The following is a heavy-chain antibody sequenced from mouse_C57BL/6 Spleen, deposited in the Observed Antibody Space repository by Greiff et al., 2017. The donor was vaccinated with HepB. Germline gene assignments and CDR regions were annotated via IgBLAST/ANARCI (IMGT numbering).Heavy chain of an antibody. J-gene: IGHJ4*01. D-gene: IGHD1-3*01. CDR2: ISSGGDYI. CDR1: GFTFSSYA. CDR3: TRGVAPYYYAMDY. V-gene: IGHV5-9-1*02. Sequence: EVKLVESGEGLVKPGGSLKLSCAASGFTFSSYAMSWVRQTPEKRLEWVAYISSGGDYIYYADTVKGRFTISRDNARNTLYLQMSSLKSEDTAMYYCTRGVAPYYYAMDYWGQGTSVTVSS.